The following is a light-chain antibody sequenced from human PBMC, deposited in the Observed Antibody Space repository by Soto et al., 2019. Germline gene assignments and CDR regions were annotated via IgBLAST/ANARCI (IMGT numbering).Light chain of an antibody. V-gene: IGKV3-20*01. J-gene: IGKJ4*01. CDR3: QQSAYSPLT. CDR1: QSVTNNY. CDR2: GAS. Sequence: EIVLTQSPGTLSLSPGEGANLSCKASQSVTNNYLAWFQQRPGQAPRLLIYGASSRATGVPDRFRGTGSGTDFALTISRLEPEDFAMYSCQQSAYSPLTFGGGTKVEI.